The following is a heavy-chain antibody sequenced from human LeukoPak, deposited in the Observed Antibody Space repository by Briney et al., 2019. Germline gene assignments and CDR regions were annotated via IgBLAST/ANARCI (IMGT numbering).Heavy chain of an antibody. CDR1: GGSLSGYS. Sequence: SETLSLTCAVNGGSLSGYSWSWIRQPPGKGLEWIGEINHSGSTNYNPSLKSRVTISVDTSKNQFSLKLSSVTAADTAVYYCARGFLGYFDYWGQGTLVTVSS. CDR3: ARGFLGYFDY. D-gene: IGHD3-3*01. J-gene: IGHJ4*02. V-gene: IGHV4-34*01. CDR2: INHSGST.